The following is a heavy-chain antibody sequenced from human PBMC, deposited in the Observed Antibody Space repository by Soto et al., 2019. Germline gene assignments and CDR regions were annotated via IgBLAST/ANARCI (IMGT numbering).Heavy chain of an antibody. CDR1: GFTFSSYS. D-gene: IGHD2-2*01. Sequence: EVQLVESGGGLVQPGGSLRLSCVASGFTFSSYSMNWVRQAPGKGLEWISYINSGSTSVFYADSVKGRFTISRDNAKNSLYRQKNTVRSEDTAVDYCARSTSPAAYWGQGTLVTVSS. V-gene: IGHV3-48*01. CDR3: ARSTSPAAY. CDR2: INSGSTSV. J-gene: IGHJ4*02.